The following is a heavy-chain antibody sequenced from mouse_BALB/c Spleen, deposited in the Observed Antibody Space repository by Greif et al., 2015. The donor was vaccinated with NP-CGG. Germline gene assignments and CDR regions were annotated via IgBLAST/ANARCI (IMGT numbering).Heavy chain of an antibody. J-gene: IGHJ4*01. CDR1: GYTFTSYN. Sequence: LQQSGAELVKPGASVKMSCKASGYTFTSYNMHWVKQTPGQGLEWIGAIYPGNGDTSYNQKVKGKAALTADKSSSTAYMQLSNLTSEDSAVYYCARRTDYAYAMDYWGQGTSVTVTS. CDR3: ARRTDYAYAMDY. CDR2: IYPGNGDT. V-gene: IGHV1-12*01. D-gene: IGHD2-4*01.